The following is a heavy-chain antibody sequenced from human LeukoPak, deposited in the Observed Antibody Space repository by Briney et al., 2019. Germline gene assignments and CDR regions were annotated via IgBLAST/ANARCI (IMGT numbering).Heavy chain of an antibody. CDR2: MRPDSGNT. CDR1: GYTFTNYD. J-gene: IGHJ4*02. CDR3: ARGISPYYYGSGVDY. D-gene: IGHD3-10*01. V-gene: IGHV1-8*01. Sequence: GASVKVSCTASGYTFTNYDINWVRQASGQGPEWMGWMRPDSGNTGSAQRFQGRVSLTRNISSNTAYMELSGLRSEDTAMYYCARGISPYYYGSGVDYWGQGTLVTVYS.